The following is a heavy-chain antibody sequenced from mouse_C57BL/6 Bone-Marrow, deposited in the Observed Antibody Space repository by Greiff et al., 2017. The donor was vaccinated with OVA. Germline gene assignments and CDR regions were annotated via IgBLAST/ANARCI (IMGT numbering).Heavy chain of an antibody. CDR2: INPSSGYT. D-gene: IGHD1-1*01. J-gene: IGHJ2*01. Sequence: VKLQQSGAELARPGASVKMSCKASGYTFTSYTMHWVKQRPGQGMEWIGYINPSSGYTKYNQKFKDKATLTADKSSSTAYMQLSSLTSEDSAVYYCARIYYYGSSYYWGQGTTLTVSS. CDR1: GYTFTSYT. CDR3: ARIYYYGSSYY. V-gene: IGHV1-4*01.